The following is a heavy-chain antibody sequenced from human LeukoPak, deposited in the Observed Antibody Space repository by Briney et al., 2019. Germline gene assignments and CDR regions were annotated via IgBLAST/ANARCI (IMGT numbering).Heavy chain of an antibody. Sequence: SETLSLTCTVSGGSISSYHWSWIRQPPGKGLEWIGYIYTSGSTNYNPSLKSRVTISVDTSKNQFSLKLSSVTAADTAVYYCAGSPPYDYYMDVWGKGTTVTVSS. CDR1: GGSISSYH. V-gene: IGHV4-4*09. D-gene: IGHD3-10*01. CDR3: AGSPPYDYYMDV. J-gene: IGHJ6*03. CDR2: IYTSGST.